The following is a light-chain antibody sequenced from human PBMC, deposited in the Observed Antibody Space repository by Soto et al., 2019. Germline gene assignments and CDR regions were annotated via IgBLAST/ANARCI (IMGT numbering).Light chain of an antibody. J-gene: IGKJ1*01. Sequence: DIQMTQSPSSLSASVGDRVTITCRASQSISSYLNWYQQKPGKAPKLLIYAASSLQSGVPSRFSGSGSGTDFTLTISSLQSEDSAIYYCQQYNNWPRTFGQGTKWIS. CDR3: QQYNNWPRT. V-gene: IGKV1-39*01. CDR1: QSISSY. CDR2: AAS.